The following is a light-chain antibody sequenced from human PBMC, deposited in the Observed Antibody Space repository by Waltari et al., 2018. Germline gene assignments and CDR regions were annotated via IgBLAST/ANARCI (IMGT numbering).Light chain of an antibody. V-gene: IGLV2-14*03. CDR3: SSYTTSSTYV. Sequence: QSALTQPASVSGSPGQSTTIPCTGTSSDVGGYNFVSWYQQHPGKVPKLIIYDFTNRPSGVSNRVSGYKSGNTASLTISGLQAEDEADYYCSSYTTSSTYVFVTGTKVTVL. J-gene: IGLJ1*01. CDR1: SSDVGGYNF. CDR2: DFT.